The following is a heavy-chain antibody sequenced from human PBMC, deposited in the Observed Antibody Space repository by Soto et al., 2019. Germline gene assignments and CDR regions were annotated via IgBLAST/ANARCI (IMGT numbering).Heavy chain of an antibody. J-gene: IGHJ6*02. CDR1: GCTFRSYD. CDR3: ARLGGATSSYYYYGMDV. CDR2: IDTAGDT. Sequence: EVQLVESGGGLVQPGGSLRLSCAASGCTFRSYDMLWVRQATGKGLECVSRIDTAGDTYYPGSVKGRFNISRENTKKSLHLQMNSLRAGDTAVYYCARLGGATSSYYYYGMDVWGQGTTVTVS. D-gene: IGHD1-26*01. V-gene: IGHV3-13*01.